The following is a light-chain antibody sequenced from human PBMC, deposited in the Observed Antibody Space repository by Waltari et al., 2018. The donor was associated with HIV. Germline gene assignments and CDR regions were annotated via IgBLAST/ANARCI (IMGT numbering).Light chain of an antibody. CDR2: INN. Sequence: QSVLTQPPSASGAPGQRVTISCSGSRYFIGRSSVNWYQQLPGAAPKLLIFINNQRPSGVPALFSGSKSGTSASLAISGLQSDDEDDYYCAIWDDSLNGWVFGGGTKLTVL. CDR3: AIWDDSLNGWV. V-gene: IGLV1-44*01. J-gene: IGLJ3*02. CDR1: RYFIGRSS.